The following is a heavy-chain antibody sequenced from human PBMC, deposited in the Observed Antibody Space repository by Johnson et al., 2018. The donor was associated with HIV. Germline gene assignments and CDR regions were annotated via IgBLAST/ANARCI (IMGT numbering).Heavy chain of an antibody. CDR2: IWADGSNT. CDR1: GFTFSTYG. D-gene: IGHD6-13*01. J-gene: IGHJ3*02. V-gene: IGHV3-33*06. Sequence: QVQLVESGGGLVQPGGSLRLSCAASGFTFSTYGMHWVRQAPGKGLEWVAIIWADGSNTYCADSVKGRFTISRDNSKNTLYLQMNSLRAEDTAVYYCAKDIMPGSSSWVLPLDAFDIWGQGTMVTVSS. CDR3: AKDIMPGSSSWVLPLDAFDI.